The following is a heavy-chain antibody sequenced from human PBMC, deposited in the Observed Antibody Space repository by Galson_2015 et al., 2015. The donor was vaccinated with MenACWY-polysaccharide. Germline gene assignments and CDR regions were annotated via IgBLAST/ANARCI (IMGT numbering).Heavy chain of an antibody. D-gene: IGHD6-13*01. V-gene: IGHV5-51*01. CDR3: ARQALYSASWLDY. CDR2: IYPGDSET. CDR1: GYTFTSFR. J-gene: IGHJ4*02. Sequence: QSGAEVKKPGESLKISCRGSGYTFTSFRIGWVRHMPGKGLEWMGIIYPGDSETRYSPSFQGQVTISADKSISTAYLQWNSLKASDTAMYYCARQALYSASWLDYWGQGTLVTVSS.